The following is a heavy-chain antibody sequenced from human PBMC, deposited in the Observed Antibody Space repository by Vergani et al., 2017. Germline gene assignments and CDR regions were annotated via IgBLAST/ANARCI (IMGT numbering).Heavy chain of an antibody. CDR2: ISWNSGSI. CDR3: AKDKEIRYFDWLPKDAFDI. D-gene: IGHD3-9*01. CDR1: GFTFDDYA. Sequence: EVQLVESGGGLVQPGRSLRLSCAASGFTFDDYAMHWVRQAPGKGLEWVSGISWNSGSIGYADSVKGRFTISRDNAKNSLYLQMNRLIAEDTALYYCAKDKEIRYFDWLPKDAFDIWGQGTMVTVSS. V-gene: IGHV3-9*01. J-gene: IGHJ3*02.